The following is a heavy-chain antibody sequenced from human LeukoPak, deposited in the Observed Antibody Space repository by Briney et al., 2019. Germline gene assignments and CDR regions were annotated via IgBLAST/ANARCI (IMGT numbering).Heavy chain of an antibody. CDR3: ARGETIEMATIDY. Sequence: KPSETLSLTCAVYGGSFSGYYWSWIRQPPGKGLEWIGEINHSGSTNYNPSLKSRVTISVDTSKNQFSLKLSSVTAADTAVYYCARGETIEMATIDYWGQGTLVTVSS. CDR1: GGSFSGYY. D-gene: IGHD5-24*01. V-gene: IGHV4-34*01. CDR2: INHSGST. J-gene: IGHJ4*02.